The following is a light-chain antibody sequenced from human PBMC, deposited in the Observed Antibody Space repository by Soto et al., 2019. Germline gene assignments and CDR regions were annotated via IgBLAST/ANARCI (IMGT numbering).Light chain of an antibody. J-gene: IGKJ2*01. Sequence: EVVMTQSPATLSVSAGETATLSCRASQSVYSNLAWYQQKPGQAPRLLIYDASTRATGIPVRFSGSGSGTEFTLTITSLQSEDFAVYYCQQYNNWPPYTFGQGTKLEIK. CDR2: DAS. CDR1: QSVYSN. CDR3: QQYNNWPPYT. V-gene: IGKV3-15*01.